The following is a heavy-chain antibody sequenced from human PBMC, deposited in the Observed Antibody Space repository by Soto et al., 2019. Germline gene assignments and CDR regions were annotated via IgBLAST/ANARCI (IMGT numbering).Heavy chain of an antibody. CDR1: GFTFSSYS. V-gene: IGHV3-21*01. D-gene: IGHD2-15*01. CDR2: ISSSSSCI. Sequence: GGSLRLSCAASGFTFSSYSMNWVRQAPGKGLEWVSSISSSSSCIYYADSVTGRFTISRENAKNSLYLQMHSLRAVDTAVYYCASESCSGGSCYSAVDAFDIWGQGTMVTVSS. CDR3: ASESCSGGSCYSAVDAFDI. J-gene: IGHJ3*02.